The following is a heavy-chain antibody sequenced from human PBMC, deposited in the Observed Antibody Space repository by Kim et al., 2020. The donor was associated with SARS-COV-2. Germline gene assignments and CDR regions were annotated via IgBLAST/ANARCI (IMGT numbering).Heavy chain of an antibody. Sequence: GESLKISCKGSGYSFTSYWISWVRQMPGKGLEWMGRIDPSDSYTNYSPSFQGHVTISADKSISTAYLQWSSLKASDTAMYYCATLKAYCGGDCPVPDAFGIWGQGTMVTVSS. J-gene: IGHJ3*02. V-gene: IGHV5-10-1*01. CDR3: ATLKAYCGGDCPVPDAFGI. CDR2: IDPSDSYT. D-gene: IGHD2-21*02. CDR1: GYSFTSYW.